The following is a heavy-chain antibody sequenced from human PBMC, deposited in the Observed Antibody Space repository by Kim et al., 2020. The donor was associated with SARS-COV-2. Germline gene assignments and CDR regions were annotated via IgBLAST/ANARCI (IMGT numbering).Heavy chain of an antibody. CDR3: AREFYCSGGSCYGMDYGMDV. D-gene: IGHD2-15*01. J-gene: IGHJ6*02. CDR1: GFTFSSYS. CDR2: ISSSSSYI. V-gene: IGHV3-21*01. Sequence: GGSLRLSCAASGFTFSSYSMNWVRQAPGKGLEWVSSISSSSSYIYYADSVKGRFTISRDNAKNSLYLQMNSLRAEDTAVYYCAREFYCSGGSCYGMDYGMDVWGQGTTVTVSS.